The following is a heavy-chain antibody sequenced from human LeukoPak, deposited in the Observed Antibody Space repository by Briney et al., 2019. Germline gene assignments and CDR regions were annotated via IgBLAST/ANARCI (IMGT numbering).Heavy chain of an antibody. CDR1: GGSFSGYY. CDR2: INHSGST. J-gene: IGHJ4*02. CDR3: ASLRSFSFDY. Sequence: SETLSLTCAVYGGSFSGYYWSWIRQPPGKGLEWIGEINHSGSTNYNPSLKSRVTISVDTSKNQFSLKLSSVTAADTAVYYCASLRSFSFDYWGQGTLVTVSS. D-gene: IGHD4-17*01. V-gene: IGHV4-34*01.